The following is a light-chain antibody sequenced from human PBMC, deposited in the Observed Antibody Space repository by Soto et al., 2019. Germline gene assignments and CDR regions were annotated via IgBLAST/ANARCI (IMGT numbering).Light chain of an antibody. CDR3: QQFNSWPRT. Sequence: EIVMTQSPATLSVSPGERATLSCRASQSVSSNLAWYQQKPGQAPRLLISDASTRATGIPARFSGSGSGTEFTLTISSLQSEDFAVYYCQQFNSWPRTFGQGTKVDI. V-gene: IGKV3-15*01. CDR1: QSVSSN. CDR2: DAS. J-gene: IGKJ1*01.